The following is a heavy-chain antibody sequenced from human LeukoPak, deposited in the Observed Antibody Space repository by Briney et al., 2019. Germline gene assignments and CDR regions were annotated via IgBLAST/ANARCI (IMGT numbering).Heavy chain of an antibody. Sequence: ASVKVSCKASGYTFTGYYMHWVRQAPGQGLEWMGWINPNSGGTNYAQKFQGRVTMTRDTSISTAYMELSRLRSDDTAVYYCATEGNYYDSSGYPYRGLDYWGQGTLVTVSS. CDR1: GYTFTGYY. CDR2: INPNSGGT. CDR3: ATEGNYYDSSGYPYRGLDY. J-gene: IGHJ4*02. V-gene: IGHV1-2*02. D-gene: IGHD3-22*01.